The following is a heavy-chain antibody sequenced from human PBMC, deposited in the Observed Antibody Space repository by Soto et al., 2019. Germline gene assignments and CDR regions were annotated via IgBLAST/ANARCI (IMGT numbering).Heavy chain of an antibody. CDR2: ISYDGSNK. CDR1: GFTFSSYA. Sequence: PGGSLRLSCAASGFTFSSYAMHWVRQAPGKGLEWVAVISYDGSNKYYADSVKGRFTISRDNSKNTLYLQMNSLRAEDTAVYYCARVRRSAAMVSFNWFDPWGQGTLVTSPQ. D-gene: IGHD5-18*01. J-gene: IGHJ5*02. V-gene: IGHV3-30-3*01. CDR3: ARVRRSAAMVSFNWFDP.